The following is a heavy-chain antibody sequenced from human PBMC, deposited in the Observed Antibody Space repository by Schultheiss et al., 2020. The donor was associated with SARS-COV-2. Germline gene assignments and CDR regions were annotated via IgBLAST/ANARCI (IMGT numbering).Heavy chain of an antibody. D-gene: IGHD6-19*01. CDR1: GGSFSGYY. CDR3: ASSSGWYGAYYYYYYIDV. CDR2: MHYSGVS. J-gene: IGHJ6*03. V-gene: IGHV4-34*01. Sequence: GSLRLSCAVYGGSFSGYYWGWIRQSPGKGLEWIGSMHYSGVSYYNPSLESRVTISLDTAKNQFSLKLSSVTAADTAVYYCASSSGWYGAYYYYYYIDVWGKGTTVTVSS.